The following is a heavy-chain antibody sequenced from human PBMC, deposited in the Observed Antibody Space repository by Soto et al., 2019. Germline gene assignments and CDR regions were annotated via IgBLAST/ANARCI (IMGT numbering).Heavy chain of an antibody. CDR2: ISPYNGNT. CDR1: GYTFTSYA. V-gene: IGHV1-18*01. Sequence: ASVMVSCKASGYTFTSYAISWVRQAVGHGLARKGWISPYNGNTDYAQKLQGRVTMTTNTSNSTAYMELRSLRSEDTAVYYSARAIYGDNVDYRGQGSLVTVST. J-gene: IGHJ4*02. D-gene: IGHD4-17*01. CDR3: ARAIYGDNVDY.